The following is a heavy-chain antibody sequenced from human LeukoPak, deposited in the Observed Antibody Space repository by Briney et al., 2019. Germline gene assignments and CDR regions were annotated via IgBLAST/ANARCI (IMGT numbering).Heavy chain of an antibody. D-gene: IGHD3-16*02. CDR1: GGSISSSNW. V-gene: IGHV4-4*02. Sequence: PSGTLSLTCAVSGGSISSSNWWSWVRQPPGKGLEWIGEIYHSGSTNYNPSLKSRVTISVDKSKNQFSLKLSSVTAADTAVYYCARDLRYSDYVWGSYRYSYYYYYMDVWGKGTTVTVSS. CDR2: IYHSGST. CDR3: ARDLRYSDYVWGSYRYSYYYYYMDV. J-gene: IGHJ6*03.